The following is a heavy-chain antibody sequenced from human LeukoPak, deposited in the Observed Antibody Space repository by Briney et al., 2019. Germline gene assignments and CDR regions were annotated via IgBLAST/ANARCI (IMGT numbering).Heavy chain of an antibody. CDR2: IYYSGST. J-gene: IGHJ4*02. CDR3: AADHQSSFDY. Sequence: SETLSLTCTVSGDSLRKSTFYWVWIRQPPGKGPEWIGYIYYSGSTNYNPSLKSRVTISVDTSKNQFSLKLSSVTAADTAVYYCAADHQSSFDYWGQGTLVTVSS. CDR1: GDSLRKSTFY. V-gene: IGHV4-61*01. D-gene: IGHD2-2*01.